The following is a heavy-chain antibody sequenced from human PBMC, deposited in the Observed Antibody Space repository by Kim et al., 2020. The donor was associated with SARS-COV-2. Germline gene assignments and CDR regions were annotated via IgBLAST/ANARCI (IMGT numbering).Heavy chain of an antibody. CDR1: GFTFSNAW. Sequence: GGSLRLSCAASGFTFSNAWMSWVRQAPGKGLEWVGRIKSKTDGGTTDYAAPVKGRFTISRDDSKNTLYLQMNSLKTEDTAVYYCTTGYPIAAAGDDSAFDIWGQGTMVTVSS. V-gene: IGHV3-15*01. D-gene: IGHD6-13*01. J-gene: IGHJ3*02. CDR3: TTGYPIAAAGDDSAFDI. CDR2: IKSKTDGGTT.